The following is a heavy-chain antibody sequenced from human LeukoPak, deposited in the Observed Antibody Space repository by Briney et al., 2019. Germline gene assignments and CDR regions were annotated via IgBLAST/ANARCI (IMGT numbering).Heavy chain of an antibody. CDR1: GGSISSGGYY. V-gene: IGHV4-31*03. J-gene: IGHJ6*02. CDR2: IYYSGST. Sequence: PSETLSLTCTVSGGSISSGGYYWSWIRQHPGKGLEWIGYIYYSGSTYYNPSLKSRVTISVDTSKNQFSLKLSSVTAADTAVYYCARAGDYESYYYGMDVWGQGTTVTVSS. D-gene: IGHD4-17*01. CDR3: ARAGDYESYYYGMDV.